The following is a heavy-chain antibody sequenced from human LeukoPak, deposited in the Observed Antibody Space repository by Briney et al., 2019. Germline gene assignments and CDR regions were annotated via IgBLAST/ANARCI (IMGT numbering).Heavy chain of an antibody. Sequence: GGSLRLSCAVSGFTFSSYWMSWVRQAPGKGMEWVANIKQDGSEKYYVDSVKGRFTISRDNAKNSLCLQMNSLRAEDTAVYYCARDYDYGSGSYWFDPWGQGTLVTVSS. V-gene: IGHV3-7*01. D-gene: IGHD3-10*01. CDR3: ARDYDYGSGSYWFDP. CDR1: GFTFSSYW. CDR2: IKQDGSEK. J-gene: IGHJ5*02.